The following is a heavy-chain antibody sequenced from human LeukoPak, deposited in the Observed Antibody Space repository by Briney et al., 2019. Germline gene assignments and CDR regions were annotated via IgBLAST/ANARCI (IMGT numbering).Heavy chain of an antibody. J-gene: IGHJ6*03. CDR1: GFTFSSYW. Sequence: PGGSLRLSCAASGFTFSSYWMSWVRQAPGKGLKWVAKIKQDGSEKYYVDSVKGRFTISRDNAKNSLYLQMNSLRAEDTSVYYCARKGGSSSWGYYYYYMDVWGKGTTVTVSS. D-gene: IGHD6-13*01. V-gene: IGHV3-7*01. CDR3: ARKGGSSSWGYYYYYMDV. CDR2: IKQDGSEK.